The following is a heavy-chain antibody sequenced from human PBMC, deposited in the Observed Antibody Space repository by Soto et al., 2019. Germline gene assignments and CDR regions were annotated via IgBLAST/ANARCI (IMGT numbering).Heavy chain of an antibody. Sequence: ASVKVSCKASGYTFTSYYMHWVRQAPGQGLEWMGIINPSGGSTSYAQKFQGRVTMTRDTSTSTVYMELSSLRSEDTAVYYCARDSAGYYYDSSGPYPWWGQGTLVTVSS. CDR3: ARDSAGYYYDSSGPYPW. CDR1: GYTFTSYY. D-gene: IGHD3-22*01. V-gene: IGHV1-46*01. J-gene: IGHJ4*02. CDR2: INPSGGST.